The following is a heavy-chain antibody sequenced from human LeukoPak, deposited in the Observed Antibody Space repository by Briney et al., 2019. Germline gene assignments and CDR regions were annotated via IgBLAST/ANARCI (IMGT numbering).Heavy chain of an antibody. V-gene: IGHV3-21*03. D-gene: IGHD3-10*02. J-gene: IGHJ4*02. Sequence: GGSLRLSCVATGFMFSTYIMNWVRQAPGKGLEWVASMTSSSSYIYYGDSVKGRFTISRDNAKNSLYLQMNSLRAEDTAVYYCETVRGGNTRDFDYWGQGTLVTVSS. CDR3: ETVRGGNTRDFDY. CDR1: GFMFSTYI. CDR2: MTSSSSYI.